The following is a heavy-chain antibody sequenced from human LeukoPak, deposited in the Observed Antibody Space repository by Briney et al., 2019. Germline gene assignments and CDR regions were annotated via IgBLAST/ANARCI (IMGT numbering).Heavy chain of an antibody. CDR2: IYAAGGT. Sequence: GGCLRLSCAASGFTFSSFSMKKVRQAPGKGLEWVSAIYAAGGTYYADSVKGRFTLSRDISKNMLYLQLNSLRAEDTAVYYCVRDSSWGQGALVTVSS. CDR1: GFTFSSFS. V-gene: IGHV3-66*01. CDR3: VRDSS. J-gene: IGHJ4*02.